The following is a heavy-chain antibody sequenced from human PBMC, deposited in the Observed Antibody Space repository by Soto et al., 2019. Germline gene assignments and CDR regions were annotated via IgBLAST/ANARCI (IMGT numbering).Heavy chain of an antibody. D-gene: IGHD5-12*01. J-gene: IGHJ4*02. CDR3: ARDLHSGYGDYYFDY. CDR2: IIPILGIA. CDR1: GGTFSSYT. V-gene: IGHV1-69*08. Sequence: QVQLVQSGAEVKKPGSSVKVSCKASGGTFSSYTISWVRQAPGQGLEWMGRIIPILGIANYAQKFQGRVKITADKSTSTAYMELSSLRSEDTAVYYCARDLHSGYGDYYFDYWGQGTLVTVSS.